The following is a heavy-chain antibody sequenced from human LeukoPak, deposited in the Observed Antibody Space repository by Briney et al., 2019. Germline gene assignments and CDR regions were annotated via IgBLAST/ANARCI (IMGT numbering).Heavy chain of an antibody. D-gene: IGHD3-10*01. J-gene: IGHJ5*02. Sequence: ASVKVSCKASGYTFTSYGISWVRQAPGQGLEWMGWISAYNGNTNYAQKLQGRVTMTTDTSTSTAYMELRSLRSDDTAAYYCARDMGRSATRIRFDPWGQGTLVTVSS. CDR3: ARDMGRSATRIRFDP. V-gene: IGHV1-18*01. CDR2: ISAYNGNT. CDR1: GYTFTSYG.